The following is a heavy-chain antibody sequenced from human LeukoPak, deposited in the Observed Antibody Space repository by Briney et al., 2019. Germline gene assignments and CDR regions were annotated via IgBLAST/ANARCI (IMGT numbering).Heavy chain of an antibody. CDR2: ISGSGGST. D-gene: IGHD6-13*01. J-gene: IGHJ4*02. CDR3: AKASNSSSWYFYFDY. CDR1: GFTFSSYA. V-gene: IGHV3-23*01. Sequence: GGSLRLSCAASGFTFSSYAMSWVRQAPGKGLEWVSAISGSGGSTYHADSVKGRFTISRDNSKNTLYLQMNSLRAEDTAVYYCAKASNSSSWYFYFDYWGQGTLVTVSP.